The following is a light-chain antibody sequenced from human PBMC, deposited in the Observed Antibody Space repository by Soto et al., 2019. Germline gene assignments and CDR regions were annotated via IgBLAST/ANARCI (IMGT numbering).Light chain of an antibody. V-gene: IGKV3-20*01. CDR1: QSVISNY. J-gene: IGKJ2*01. Sequence: EIVLTQSPGTLSLSPGERATLSCRASQSVISNYLAWYQQKPGQAPRLLIYGASSRATGIPDRFSGSGSGTDFSLTISRLEPEDFAVYYCHQYGGSPRFTFGQGTKLEIK. CDR3: HQYGGSPRFT. CDR2: GAS.